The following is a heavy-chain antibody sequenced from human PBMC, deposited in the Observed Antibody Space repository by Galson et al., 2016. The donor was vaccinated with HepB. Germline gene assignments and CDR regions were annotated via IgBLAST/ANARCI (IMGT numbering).Heavy chain of an antibody. CDR3: ARHLKIQLWLRGNWFDP. D-gene: IGHD5-18*01. CDR2: IYYSGST. J-gene: IGHJ5*02. Sequence: ISSSSYYWGWIRQPPGKGLEWLGSIYYSGSTYYNPSLKSRVTISVDTSKNQFSLKLSSVTAADTAVYFCARHLKIQLWLRGNWFDPWGQGTLVTVAS. CDR1: ISSSSYY. V-gene: IGHV4-39*01.